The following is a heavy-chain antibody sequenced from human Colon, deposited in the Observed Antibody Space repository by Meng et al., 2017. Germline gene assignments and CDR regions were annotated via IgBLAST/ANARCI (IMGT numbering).Heavy chain of an antibody. J-gene: IGHJ3*02. Sequence: GGSLRLSCAASGFTFSNAWMNWVRQAPGKGLEWVGRSKSMTDGGTIDYAAPVKGRFSISRDDSKNTLYLQMNSLKTEDTAVYYCTTDREWEVHFSLFFDIWGQGKMVTVSS. CDR3: TTDREWEVHFSLFFDI. CDR1: GFTFSNAW. D-gene: IGHD1-26*01. V-gene: IGHV3-15*01. CDR2: SKSMTDGGTI.